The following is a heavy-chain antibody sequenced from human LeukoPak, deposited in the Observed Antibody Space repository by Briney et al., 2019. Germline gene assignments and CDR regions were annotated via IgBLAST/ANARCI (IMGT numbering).Heavy chain of an antibody. D-gene: IGHD6-6*01. CDR2: INHSGST. CDR1: GGSFSGYY. Sequence: SETLSLTCALYGGSFSGYYWSWIRQPPGKGLEWIGEINHSGSTNYNPSLKSRVTISVDTSKNQFSLKLSSVTAADTAVYYCARAHRSIAARPFYFQHWGQGTLVTVSS. V-gene: IGHV4-34*01. J-gene: IGHJ1*01. CDR3: ARAHRSIAARPFYFQH.